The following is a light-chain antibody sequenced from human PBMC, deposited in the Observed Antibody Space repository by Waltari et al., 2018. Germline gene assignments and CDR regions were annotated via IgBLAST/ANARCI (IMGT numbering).Light chain of an antibody. J-gene: IGKJ2*01. CDR2: KVS. V-gene: IGKV2D-30*01. CDR1: QSLVYSDGNTF. CDR3: MQDTHWPYT. Sequence: DVVMTQSPLSLPVTLGQPASISCRSSQSLVYSDGNTFLSWFQQRPGQSPRRLIYKVSNWDSGVPDRFSGSGSGNDFTLKISRVEAEDVGRYYCMQDTHWPYTFGQGTKLEIK.